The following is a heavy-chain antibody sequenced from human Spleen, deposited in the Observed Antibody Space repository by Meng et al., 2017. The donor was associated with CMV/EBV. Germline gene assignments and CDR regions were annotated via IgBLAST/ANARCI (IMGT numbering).Heavy chain of an antibody. D-gene: IGHD6-25*01. CDR3: AQIAAKPSYCYYYGMDF. CDR2: IYSSGSA. V-gene: IGHV4-30-4*08. CDR1: GDSISSGDYY. J-gene: IGHJ6*02. Sequence: SETLSLTCTVSGDSISSGDYYWTWIRQPPWKVLEWIGNIYSSGSADYNPSLRSRVTISVDTSKNQFSLKLSSVTAAGTAVYYCAQIAAKPSYCYYYGMDFWGQGTTVTVSS.